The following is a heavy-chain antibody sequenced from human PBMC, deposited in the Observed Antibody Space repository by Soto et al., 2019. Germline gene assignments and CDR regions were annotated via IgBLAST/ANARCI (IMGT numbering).Heavy chain of an antibody. J-gene: IGHJ6*02. CDR1: GFTFSSYA. CDR2: LSGSGGST. D-gene: IGHD4-17*01. CDR3: AKDTAEAGYYSGMDL. V-gene: IGHV3-23*01. Sequence: EVKLLESGGGLVQPGGSLRLSCAASGFTFSSYAMNWVRQAPGKGLECVSTLSGSGGSTYYADSVKGRFTISRDNSNNTLYLQMNSLTAEDTAVYYCAKDTAEAGYYSGMDLWGQGTTVTVSS.